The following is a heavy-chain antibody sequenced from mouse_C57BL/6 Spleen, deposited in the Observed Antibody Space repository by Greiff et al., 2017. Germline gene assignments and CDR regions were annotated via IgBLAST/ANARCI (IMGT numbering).Heavy chain of an antibody. J-gene: IGHJ3*01. CDR1: GYSFTGYY. CDR2: INPSTGGT. Sequence: VQLQQSGPELVKPGASVKISCKASGYSFTGYYMNWVKQSPEKSLEWIGEINPSTGGTTYNQKFKAKATLTVDKSSSTAYMQLKSLTSEDSAVYYCARSRYYGSSSGFAYWGQGTLVTVSA. CDR3: ARSRYYGSSSGFAY. D-gene: IGHD1-1*01. V-gene: IGHV1-42*01.